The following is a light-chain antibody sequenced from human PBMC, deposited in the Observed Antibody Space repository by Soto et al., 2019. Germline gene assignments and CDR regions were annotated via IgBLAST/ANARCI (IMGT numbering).Light chain of an antibody. V-gene: IGKV3-20*01. CDR1: QSISSN. CDR3: QHYDSSPRLT. CDR2: RTS. Sequence: EIVMTQSPATLSVSPGERATLSCRASQSISSNLAWYQQKPGQAPRLLMFRTSSRAAGIPDRFSGSGSGTDFTLTISRLESEDFAVYYCQHYDSSPRLTFGGGTTV. J-gene: IGKJ4*01.